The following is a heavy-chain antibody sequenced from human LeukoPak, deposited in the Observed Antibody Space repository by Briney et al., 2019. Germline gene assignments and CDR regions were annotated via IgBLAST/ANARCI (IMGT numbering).Heavy chain of an antibody. D-gene: IGHD1-1*01. V-gene: IGHV3-48*03. CDR3: AREVQLERLGFGKEGSAFDY. J-gene: IGHJ4*02. Sequence: GGSLRLSCAASGFTFSSCEMNWVRQAPGKGLEWVSYISSSGSTIYYADSVKGRFTISRDNAKNSLYLQMNSLRAEDTAVYYCAREVQLERLGFGKEGSAFDYWGQGTLVTVSS. CDR2: ISSSGSTI. CDR1: GFTFSSCE.